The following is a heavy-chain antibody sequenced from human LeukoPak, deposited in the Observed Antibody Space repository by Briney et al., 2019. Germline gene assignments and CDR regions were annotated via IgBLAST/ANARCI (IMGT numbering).Heavy chain of an antibody. Sequence: GGSLRLSCAASGFTVSSKYMNWVRQAPGKGLEWVSVIYTDGSTYYADSVRARFSISRDDSKNTLSLQMNSLGAEDTAVYYCAIGHCGNIPGWGQGTLVTVSS. CDR1: GFTVSSKY. D-gene: IGHD2-21*01. J-gene: IGHJ4*02. CDR2: IYTDGST. V-gene: IGHV3-66*01. CDR3: AIGHCGNIPG.